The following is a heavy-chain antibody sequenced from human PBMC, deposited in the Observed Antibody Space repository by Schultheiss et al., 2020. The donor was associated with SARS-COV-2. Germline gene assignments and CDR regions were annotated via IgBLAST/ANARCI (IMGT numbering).Heavy chain of an antibody. Sequence: GGSLRLSCAASGFTFSSYGMHWVRQAPGKGLEWVSAISGSGGSTYYADSVKGRFTISRDNSKNTLYLQMSSLRAEDTAVYYCVKDQNGDYYDSSGYWYYWGQGTLVTVSS. CDR3: VKDQNGDYYDSSGYWYY. J-gene: IGHJ4*02. CDR1: GFTFSSYG. D-gene: IGHD3-22*01. CDR2: ISGSGGST. V-gene: IGHV3-23*01.